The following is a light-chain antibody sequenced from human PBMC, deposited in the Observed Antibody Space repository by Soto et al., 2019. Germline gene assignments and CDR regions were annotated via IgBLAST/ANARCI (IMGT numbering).Light chain of an antibody. J-gene: IGLJ1*01. CDR1: SSEVGGYEY. Sequence: QSVLTQPASVSGSPGQSIAISCTGTSSEVGGYEYVSWYQHPLGKAPKVMIYDVSFRPSVVSNRFSGSKSGNTASLTISGLQAEDEADYYCTSYTSSSTYVFGTGTKVTV. V-gene: IGLV2-14*03. CDR3: TSYTSSSTYV. CDR2: DVS.